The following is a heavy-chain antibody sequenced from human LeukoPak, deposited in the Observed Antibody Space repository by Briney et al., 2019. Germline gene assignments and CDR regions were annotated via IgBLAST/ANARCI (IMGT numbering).Heavy chain of an antibody. D-gene: IGHD3-10*01. V-gene: IGHV3-23*01. CDR2: ISGSGGST. CDR3: AKDLGGSGSYYWSAFDI. CDR1: GFTFSSYA. Sequence: PGGSLRLSCAVSGFTFSSYAMSWVRQAPGKGLEWVSGISGSGGSTYYGDSAKGRFTISRDNSENTLFLHMDSLRAEDTAEYYCAKDLGGSGSYYWSAFDIWGQGTMVTVS. J-gene: IGHJ3*02.